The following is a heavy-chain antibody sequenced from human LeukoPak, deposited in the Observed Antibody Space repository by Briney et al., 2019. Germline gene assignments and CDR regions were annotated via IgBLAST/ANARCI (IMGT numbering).Heavy chain of an antibody. J-gene: IGHJ4*02. V-gene: IGHV3-7*03. CDR2: IKQDGSEK. CDR3: ARDRGSYRGFDY. CDR1: GFTFSSYW. Sequence: GGPLRLSCAASGFTFSSYWMSWVRQAPGKGLKWVANIKQDGSEKYYVDSVKGRFTISRDNAKNSLYLQMNSLRAEDTALYYCARDRGSYRGFDYWGQGTLVTVSS. D-gene: IGHD1-26*01.